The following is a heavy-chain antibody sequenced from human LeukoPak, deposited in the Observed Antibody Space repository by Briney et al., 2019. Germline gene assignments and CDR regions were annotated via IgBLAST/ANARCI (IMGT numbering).Heavy chain of an antibody. CDR2: IKEAGSEK. CDR1: GFTFSNYW. J-gene: IGHJ6*02. Sequence: GGSLRLSCAASGFTFSNYWMSWVRQAPGKGLEWVANIKEAGSEKYYVDSVRGRFTISRDNAKNSLYLQMNSLRGEDTAVYYCTRSHYFDSGGYYYYYYGMGVWGRGTTVTVSS. V-gene: IGHV3-7*01. CDR3: TRSHYFDSGGYYYYYYGMGV. D-gene: IGHD3-22*01.